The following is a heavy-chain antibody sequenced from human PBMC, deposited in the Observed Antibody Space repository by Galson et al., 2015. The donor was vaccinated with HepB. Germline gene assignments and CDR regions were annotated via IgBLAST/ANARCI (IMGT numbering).Heavy chain of an antibody. CDR3: ARGSGSYYRAHDPFDI. CDR1: GFTFSSYW. J-gene: IGHJ3*02. D-gene: IGHD1-26*01. V-gene: IGHV3-7*03. Sequence: SLRLSCAASGFTFSSYWMSWVRQAPGKGLEWVANIKQDGSEKYYVDSVKGRFTISRDNAKNSLYLQMNSLRAEDAAVYYCARGSGSYYRAHDPFDIWGQGTMVTVSS. CDR2: IKQDGSEK.